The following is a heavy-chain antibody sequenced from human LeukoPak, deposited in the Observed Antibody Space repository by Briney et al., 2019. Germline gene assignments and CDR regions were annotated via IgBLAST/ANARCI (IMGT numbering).Heavy chain of an antibody. D-gene: IGHD3-10*02. CDR2: ISSSSSTI. J-gene: IGHJ6*04. CDR3: AELGITMIGGV. V-gene: IGHV3-48*01. CDR1: GFTFSSFG. Sequence: PSGGSLRLSCAASGFTFSSFGMNWVRQAPGKGLEWVSYISSSSSTIYYADSVKGRFTISRDNAKNSLYLQMNSLRAEDTAVYYCAELGITMIGGVWGKGTTVTISS.